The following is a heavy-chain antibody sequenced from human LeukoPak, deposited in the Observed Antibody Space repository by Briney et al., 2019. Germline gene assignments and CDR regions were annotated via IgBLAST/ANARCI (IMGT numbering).Heavy chain of an antibody. Sequence: GGSLRLSCAASGFTFSTYAMTWVRQAPGKGLEWVSLISGTGGSTYYADSVKGRFTISRDNAKNSLYLQMNSLRAEDTAVYYCAELGITMIGGVWGKGTTVTISS. V-gene: IGHV3-23*01. J-gene: IGHJ6*04. CDR1: GFTFSTYA. CDR3: AELGITMIGGV. CDR2: ISGTGGST. D-gene: IGHD3-10*02.